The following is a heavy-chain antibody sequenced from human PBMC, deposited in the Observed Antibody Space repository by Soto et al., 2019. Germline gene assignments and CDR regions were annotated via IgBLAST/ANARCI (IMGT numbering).Heavy chain of an antibody. CDR3: AKDSTVTTSLYFYYYGFDV. V-gene: IGHV3-23*01. D-gene: IGHD4-17*01. Sequence: VHLLESVGGLVQPGGSLRLACTASGFTFNHYAMSWVRQAPGKGLEWVSAVSGRGGSTKYADSVKGRFIISRDNSNSTLYLQMDSLRGEDTAVYYCAKDSTVTTSLYFYYYGFDVWGQGTTVTVSS. CDR2: VSGRGGST. CDR1: GFTFNHYA. J-gene: IGHJ6*02.